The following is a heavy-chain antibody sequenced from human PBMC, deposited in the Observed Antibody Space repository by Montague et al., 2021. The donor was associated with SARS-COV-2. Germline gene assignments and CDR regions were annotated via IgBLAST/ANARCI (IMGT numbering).Heavy chain of an antibody. CDR2: ISYDGNNK. V-gene: IGHV3-30*04. CDR3: ARDGFPDSGGYSHFDY. Sequence: SLRLSCPASGFTFSSYTMHWVRQAPGKGLEWVAVISYDGNNKYVDSVKGRFTISRDISKNTLYLQMNSLRVEDTAVYYCARDGFPDSGGYSHFDYWGQGTLVTVSS. D-gene: IGHD3-22*01. J-gene: IGHJ4*02. CDR1: GFTFSSYT.